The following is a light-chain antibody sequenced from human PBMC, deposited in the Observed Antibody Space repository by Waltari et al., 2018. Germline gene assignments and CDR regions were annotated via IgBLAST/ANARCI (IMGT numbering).Light chain of an antibody. CDR2: EVT. Sequence: QSALTQPASVSGSPGQSITIPCPGTHSDIGSYHFVSWYQHHPGKAPKLIIYEVTKRPSGVSDRFSGSKSGNTASLTISGLQAEDDADYYCYSSAMSAFVVFGGGTKLTVL. J-gene: IGLJ3*02. CDR1: HSDIGSYHF. V-gene: IGLV2-23*02. CDR3: YSSAMSAFVV.